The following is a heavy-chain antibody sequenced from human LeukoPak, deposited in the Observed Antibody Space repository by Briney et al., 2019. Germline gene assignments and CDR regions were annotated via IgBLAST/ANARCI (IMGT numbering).Heavy chain of an antibody. Sequence: SETLSLTCTVSGGSISSYYWSWIRQPPGKGLEWIGYIYYSGSTNYNPSLKSRVTISVDTSKNQFSLKLSSVTAADTAVYYCARVWVDLPSGYYYYMDVWGKGTTVTVSS. J-gene: IGHJ6*03. CDR2: IYYSGST. CDR1: GGSISSYY. D-gene: IGHD3-16*01. CDR3: ARVWVDLPSGYYYYMDV. V-gene: IGHV4-59*01.